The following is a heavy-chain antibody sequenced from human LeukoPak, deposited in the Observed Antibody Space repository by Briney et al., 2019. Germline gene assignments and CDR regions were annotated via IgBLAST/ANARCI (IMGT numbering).Heavy chain of an antibody. V-gene: IGHV3-66*01. CDR3: ARGVMVRGFYYYGMDV. Sequence: GGSLRLSCAASGFPFSSNYMSWVRQAPGKGLEWVSVIYSGGSTYYADSVKGRFTISGDNSKNTLYLQMNSLRAEDTAVYYCARGVMVRGFYYYGMDVWGQGTTVTVSS. CDR2: IYSGGST. J-gene: IGHJ6*02. CDR1: GFPFSSNY. D-gene: IGHD3-10*01.